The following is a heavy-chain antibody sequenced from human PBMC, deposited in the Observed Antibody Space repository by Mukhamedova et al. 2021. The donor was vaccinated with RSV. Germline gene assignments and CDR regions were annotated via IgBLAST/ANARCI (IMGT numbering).Heavy chain of an antibody. V-gene: IGHV1-24*01. Sequence: RQAPGKGLEWMGGFDPEDGETIYAQKFQGRVTMTEDTSTDTAYMELSSLRSEDTAVYYCATAIPSIAAAGRRVRDDYWGQGTLVT. J-gene: IGHJ4*02. CDR2: FDPEDGET. D-gene: IGHD6-13*01. CDR3: ATAIPSIAAAGRRVRDDY.